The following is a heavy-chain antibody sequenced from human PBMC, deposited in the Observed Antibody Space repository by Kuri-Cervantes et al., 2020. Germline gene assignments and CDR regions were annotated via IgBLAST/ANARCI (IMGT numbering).Heavy chain of an antibody. J-gene: IGHJ4*02. V-gene: IGHV3-11*01. D-gene: IGHD6-13*01. CDR2: ISSSGSTI. CDR1: GFTFSDYY. CDR3: ARVTAAAALDY. Sequence: GESLKISCAASGFTFSDYYMSWIRQAPGKGLEWVSYISSSGSTIYHADSVKGRFTISRDNAKNSLYLQMNSLRAEDTAVYYCARVTAAAALDYWGQGTPVTVSS.